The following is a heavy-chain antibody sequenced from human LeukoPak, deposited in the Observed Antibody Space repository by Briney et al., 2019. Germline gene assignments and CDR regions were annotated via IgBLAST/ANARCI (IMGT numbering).Heavy chain of an antibody. CDR1: GFTFSDYS. D-gene: IGHD2-2*01. V-gene: IGHV3-48*01. Sequence: GGSLRLSCAASGFTFSDYSMNWVRQAPGKGLEWISYVGISSGNTKYADSVKGRFTISGDEAKNSLYLQMSSLRVEDTAVYYCARDTKYAFDNWGQGTLVTVSS. J-gene: IGHJ4*02. CDR3: ARDTKYAFDN. CDR2: VGISSGNT.